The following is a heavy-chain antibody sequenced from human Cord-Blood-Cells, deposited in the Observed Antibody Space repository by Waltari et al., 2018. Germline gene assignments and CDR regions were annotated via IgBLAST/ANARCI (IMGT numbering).Heavy chain of an antibody. J-gene: IGHJ3*02. CDR2: IYTSGST. D-gene: IGHD3-3*01. CDR1: GGSISSYY. CDR3: ARDYYDFWSGYFAFDI. Sequence: QVQLQESGPGLVKPSETLSLTCTVSGGSISSYYWSWIRQPAGKGLEWIGRIYTSGSTNYNPSLKSRVTMSVATSKNQFSLKLSSVTAADTAVYYCARDYYDFWSGYFAFDIWGQGTMVTVSS. V-gene: IGHV4-4*07.